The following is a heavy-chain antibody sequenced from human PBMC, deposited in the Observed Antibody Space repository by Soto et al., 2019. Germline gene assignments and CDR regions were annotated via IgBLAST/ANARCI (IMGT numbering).Heavy chain of an antibody. D-gene: IGHD3-3*01. J-gene: IGHJ3*02. CDR1: GFTFSRYE. Sequence: EVQLMQSGGGLVQPGGSLRLSCVASGFTFSRYEMNWVRQAPGKGLEWISYISNGGSAMFYADSVKGRFSISRDNAKNSLHLQMDSLRVEDTAVYYCARETEFSNTYYEDNAFDIWGQGTMVTVSS. CDR3: ARETEFSNTYYEDNAFDI. CDR2: ISNGGSAM. V-gene: IGHV3-48*03.